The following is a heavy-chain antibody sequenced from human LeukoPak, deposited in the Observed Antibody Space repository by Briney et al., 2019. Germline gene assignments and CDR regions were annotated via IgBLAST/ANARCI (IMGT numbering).Heavy chain of an antibody. CDR3: ARVPVVPDPSSTAHDAFDI. D-gene: IGHD2-2*01. J-gene: IGHJ3*02. CDR1: GGSLSSYY. Sequence: PSETLSLTCTVSGGSLSSYYWSWIRQPAGKGLEWIGRIYTSGSTNYNPSLKSRVTMSVDTSKNQFSLKLSSVTAADTAVYYCARVPVVPDPSSTAHDAFDIWGQGTMVTVS. CDR2: IYTSGST. V-gene: IGHV4-4*07.